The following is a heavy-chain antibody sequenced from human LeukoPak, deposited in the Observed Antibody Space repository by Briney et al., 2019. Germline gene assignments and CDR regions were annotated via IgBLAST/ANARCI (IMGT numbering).Heavy chain of an antibody. CDR2: MNPNSGNT. V-gene: IGHV1-8*01. CDR3: ARGYSSCWYNRADS. J-gene: IGHJ3*02. CDR1: VYTFTSYD. Sequence: GASVNVSFKASVYTFTSYDINLVRQATGHGGEWMGWMNPNSGNTGYAQKFQGRVTMTSNTSISTAYMELSSLRSKDTAVYYCARGYSSCWYNRADSWGQGRMVTVSS. D-gene: IGHD6-13*01.